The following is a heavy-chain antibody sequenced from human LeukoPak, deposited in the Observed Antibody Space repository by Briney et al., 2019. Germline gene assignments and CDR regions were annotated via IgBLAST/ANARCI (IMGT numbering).Heavy chain of an antibody. CDR2: INPSSGGT. J-gene: IGHJ4*02. V-gene: IGHV1-2*02. CDR3: ARAALGVWFGEPLGGPTEY. D-gene: IGHD3-10*01. CDR1: GYTFTGYY. Sequence: ASVKVSCKASGYTFTGYYIHWVRQAPGQGLEWTGWINPSSGGTYYAQSFQGRVTMTRDTSISTAYMELSRLRSDDTAVYYCARAALGVWFGEPLGGPTEYWGQGTLVTVSS.